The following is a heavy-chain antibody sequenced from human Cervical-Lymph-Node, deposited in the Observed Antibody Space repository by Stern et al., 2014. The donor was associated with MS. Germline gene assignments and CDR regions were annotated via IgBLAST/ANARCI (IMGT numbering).Heavy chain of an antibody. V-gene: IGHV1-69*01. D-gene: IGHD3-22*01. CDR1: GGTFSSYA. J-gene: IGHJ6*02. CDR2: IIPIFGTA. Sequence: QVQLMQSGAEVKKPGSSVKVSCKASGGTFSSYAISWVRQAPGQGLEWMGGIIPIFGTANYAQKFQGRVTITADESTSTAYMELSSLRSEDTAVYYCAMEGYYYDSSGYYFYYYYGMDVWGQGTTVTVSS. CDR3: AMEGYYYDSSGYYFYYYYGMDV.